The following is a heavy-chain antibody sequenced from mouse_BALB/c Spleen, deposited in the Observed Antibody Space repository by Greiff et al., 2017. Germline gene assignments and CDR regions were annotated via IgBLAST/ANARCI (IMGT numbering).Heavy chain of an antibody. CDR2: IRLKSNNYAT. V-gene: IGHV6-6*02. Sequence: EVKVEESGGGLVQPGGSMKLSCVASGFTFSNYWMNWVRQSPEKGLEWVAEIRLKSNNYATHYAESVKGRFTISRDDSKSSVYLQMNNLRAEDTGIYYCTRRRLPTVSGAMDYWGQGTSVTVSS. D-gene: IGHD1-1*01. J-gene: IGHJ4*01. CDR3: TRRRLPTVSGAMDY. CDR1: GFTFSNYW.